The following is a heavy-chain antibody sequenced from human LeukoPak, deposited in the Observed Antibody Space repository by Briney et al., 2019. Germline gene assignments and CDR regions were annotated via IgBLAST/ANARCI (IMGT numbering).Heavy chain of an antibody. D-gene: IGHD5-18*01. Sequence: ASVKVSCKASGYTFTSYGISWVRQAPGQGLEWMGWISAYNGNTNYAQKLQGRVTMTTDTSTSTAYMELRSLRSDDTAVYCCAREKRGYSYGYLDYWGQGTLVTVSS. J-gene: IGHJ4*02. CDR3: AREKRGYSYGYLDY. CDR1: GYTFTSYG. V-gene: IGHV1-18*04. CDR2: ISAYNGNT.